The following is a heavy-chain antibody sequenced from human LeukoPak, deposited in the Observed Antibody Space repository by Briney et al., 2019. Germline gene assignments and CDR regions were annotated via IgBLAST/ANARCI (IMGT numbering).Heavy chain of an antibody. CDR3: VRDPRGTVPSSFDH. CDR2: ISYAGGDK. CDR1: GFTFSFYA. J-gene: IGHJ4*02. V-gene: IGHV3-30*04. Sequence: GRSLRLSYAASGFTFSFYAMHWVRQAPGKGLEWVAVISYAGGDKYYADSVKGRFTISRDNSHNTLSLQMDSLRPTDTAIYYCVRDPRGTVPSSFDHWGQGTPVTVSS. D-gene: IGHD3/OR15-3a*01.